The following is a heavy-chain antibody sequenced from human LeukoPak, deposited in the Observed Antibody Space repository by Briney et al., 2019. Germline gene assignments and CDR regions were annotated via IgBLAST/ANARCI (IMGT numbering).Heavy chain of an antibody. CDR3: AKVRDFYYYGMDV. CDR2: ISGSGGST. D-gene: IGHD3-3*01. CDR1: GFTISSCA. J-gene: IGHJ6*02. V-gene: IGHV3-23*01. Sequence: GGSLTLTCAASGFTISSCAMSWVRQAPGKGLEWVSAISGSGGSTYYADSVKGRFTISRDNSKNTLYLQMNSLRAEDAAVYYCAKVRDFYYYGMDVWGQGTTVTVSS.